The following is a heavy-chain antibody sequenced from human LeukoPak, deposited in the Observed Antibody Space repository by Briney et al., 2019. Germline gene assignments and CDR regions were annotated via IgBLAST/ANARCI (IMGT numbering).Heavy chain of an antibody. Sequence: GGSLRLSCAAFGFTFSSFAMHWVRQAPGKGLEWVAVISYDGSNKYYADSVKGRFTISRDNSKNTLYLQMNSLRAEDTAVYYCGSGSYYVDYWGQGTLVTVSS. CDR3: GSGSYYVDY. CDR2: ISYDGSNK. V-gene: IGHV3-30-3*01. CDR1: GFTFSSFA. D-gene: IGHD1-26*01. J-gene: IGHJ4*02.